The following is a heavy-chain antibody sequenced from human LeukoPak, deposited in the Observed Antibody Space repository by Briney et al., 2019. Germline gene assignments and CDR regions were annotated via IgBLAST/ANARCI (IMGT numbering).Heavy chain of an antibody. CDR1: GFTFSGHW. CDR3: TRDRSRAEDD. CDR2: INQGGSDK. D-gene: IGHD1-14*01. V-gene: IGHV3-7*01. J-gene: IGHJ4*02. Sequence: PGGSLRLSCAASGFTFSGHWVSWVRQAPGKGLEWVANINQGGSDKYYVDSVKGRFTISRDNANNLLYLQMNSLRGGDTAVYYCTRDRSRAEDDWGQGTLVTVSS.